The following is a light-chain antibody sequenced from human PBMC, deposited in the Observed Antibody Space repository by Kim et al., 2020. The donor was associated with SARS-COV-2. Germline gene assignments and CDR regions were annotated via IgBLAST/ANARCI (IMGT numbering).Light chain of an antibody. CDR1: QSLLHSNGYNY. J-gene: IGKJ4*01. CDR2: LGS. Sequence: DIVMTQSPLSLPVTPGEPASISCRSSQSLLHSNGYNYLDWYLQKPGQSPQLLIYLGSNRASGVPDRFSGSGSGTDFTLKISRVEAEDVGVYYCMQARQTALTFGGGTKVDIK. CDR3: MQARQTALT. V-gene: IGKV2-28*01.